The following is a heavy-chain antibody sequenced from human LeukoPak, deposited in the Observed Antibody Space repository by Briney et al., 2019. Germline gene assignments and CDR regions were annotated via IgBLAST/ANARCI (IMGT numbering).Heavy chain of an antibody. CDR1: GFTFSSYA. V-gene: IGHV3-23*01. CDR3: ARFSSGWYSAFDY. CDR2: ISNSGGRT. J-gene: IGHJ4*02. D-gene: IGHD6-19*01. Sequence: GGSLRLSCAASGFTFSSYAMSWVRQAPGKGLEWVSSISNSGGRTFYTDSVKGRFTISRDNSKITLYLQMNSLRAEDTAVYYCARFSSGWYSAFDYWGQGTLVTVSS.